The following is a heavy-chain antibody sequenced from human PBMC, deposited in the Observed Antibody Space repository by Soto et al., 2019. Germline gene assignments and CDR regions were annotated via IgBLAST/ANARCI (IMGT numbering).Heavy chain of an antibody. CDR1: GFTFGDYG. V-gene: IGHV3-20*04. D-gene: IGHD3-10*01. Sequence: GESLKISCAASGFTFGDYGMSWVRQAPGKGLEWVSGINWNGGSTGYADSVKGRFTISRDNAKNSLYLQMNSLRAEDTALYYCARDPPGSSGPYYYYYYMDVWGKGTTVTVSS. CDR3: ARDPPGSSGPYYYYYYMDV. CDR2: INWNGGST. J-gene: IGHJ6*03.